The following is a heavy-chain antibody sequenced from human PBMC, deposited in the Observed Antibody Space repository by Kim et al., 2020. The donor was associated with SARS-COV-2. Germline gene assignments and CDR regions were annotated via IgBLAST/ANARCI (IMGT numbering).Heavy chain of an antibody. J-gene: IGHJ3*02. CDR1: GYSFTSYW. Sequence: GESLKISCKGSGYSFTSYWIGWVRQMPGKGLEWMGIIYPGDSDTRYSPSFQGQVTISADKSISTAYLQWSSLKASDTAMYYCARQFTAMVYNTQVGAFDIWGQGTMVTVSS. CDR3: ARQFTAMVYNTQVGAFDI. V-gene: IGHV5-51*01. CDR2: IYPGDSDT. D-gene: IGHD5-18*01.